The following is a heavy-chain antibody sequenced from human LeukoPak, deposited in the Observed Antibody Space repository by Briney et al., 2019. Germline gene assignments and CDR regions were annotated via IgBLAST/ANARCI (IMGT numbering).Heavy chain of an antibody. CDR1: GNSISSGDNY. Sequence: SQTLSLTCTVSGNSISSGDNYWSWIRQPAGKGLEWIGRIYTSGSTNYNPSLKSRVTISVDTSKNQFSLKLSSVTAADTAVYYCARGDCSSTSCSWGPWGQGTLVTVSS. J-gene: IGHJ5*02. V-gene: IGHV4-61*02. D-gene: IGHD2-2*01. CDR2: IYTSGST. CDR3: ARGDCSSTSCSWGP.